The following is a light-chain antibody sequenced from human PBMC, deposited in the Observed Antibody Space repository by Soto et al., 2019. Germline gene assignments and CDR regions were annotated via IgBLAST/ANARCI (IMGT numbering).Light chain of an antibody. Sequence: DIQMTQSPSTLSASVGDRVTITCRASQSITNSLAWYQQKPGNAPKLLIHDASGLESGVPSRFSGSGSGTQFTLTISSLQSDEFATYYCQQYDRYSWTFGQGTKVEVK. V-gene: IGKV1-5*01. J-gene: IGKJ1*01. CDR2: DAS. CDR1: QSITNS. CDR3: QQYDRYSWT.